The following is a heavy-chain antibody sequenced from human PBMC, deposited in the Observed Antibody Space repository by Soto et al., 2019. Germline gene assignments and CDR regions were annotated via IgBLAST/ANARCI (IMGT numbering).Heavy chain of an antibody. D-gene: IGHD2-15*01. CDR3: ARGSGGSSYYYYGMDV. V-gene: IGHV1-69*13. Sequence: SVKVSCKASGGTFSSYAINWVRQAPGQGLEWMGGIIPIFGTANYAQKFQGRVTITADESASTAYMELSSLRSEDTAVYYCARGSGGSSYYYYGMDVWGQGTTVTVSS. CDR2: IIPIFGTA. J-gene: IGHJ6*02. CDR1: GGTFSSYA.